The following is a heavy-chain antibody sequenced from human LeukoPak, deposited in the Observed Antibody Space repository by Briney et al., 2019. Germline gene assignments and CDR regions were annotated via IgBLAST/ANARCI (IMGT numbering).Heavy chain of an antibody. CDR1: GFTFSSYS. CDR2: ISSSGTYV. J-gene: IGHJ3*02. D-gene: IGHD3-9*01. V-gene: IGHV3-21*01. CDR3: ARASSKQLAGYLPDGFDI. Sequence: GESLRLSCAASGFTFSSYSMNWVRQAPGKGLEWVSSISSSGTYVYYADSVKGRFTISRDNAKSSLSLQMNSLRADDAAVYYCARASSKQLAGYLPDGFDIWGQGTMVTVSS.